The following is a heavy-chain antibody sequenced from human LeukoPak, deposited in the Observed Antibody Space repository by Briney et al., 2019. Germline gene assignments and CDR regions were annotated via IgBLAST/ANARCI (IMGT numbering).Heavy chain of an antibody. Sequence: SVKVSCKASGGTFSSYAISWVRQAPGQGLEWMGRIIPILGIANYAQKFQGRVTITADKSTSTACMELSSLRSEDTAVYYCASTSGYDYPYYFDYWGQGTLVTVSS. CDR3: ASTSGYDYPYYFDY. CDR2: IIPILGIA. J-gene: IGHJ4*02. V-gene: IGHV1-69*04. D-gene: IGHD5-12*01. CDR1: GGTFSSYA.